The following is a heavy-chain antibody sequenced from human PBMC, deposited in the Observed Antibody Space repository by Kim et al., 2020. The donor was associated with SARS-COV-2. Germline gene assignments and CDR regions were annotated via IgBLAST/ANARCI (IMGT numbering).Heavy chain of an antibody. J-gene: IGHJ5*02. V-gene: IGHV4-39*07. CDR1: GGSISRSNHY. CDR3: SREGDCSSTSCYGGYNWFDP. D-gene: IGHD2-2*01. CDR2: IHYRGST. Sequence: SETLSLTCTVSGGSISRSNHYWGWIRQPPGKGLEWIGSIHYRGSTYYNPSLKRRVTISVDTSKNQFSLKLSSVTAADTAVYYCSREGDCSSTSCYGGYNWFDPWGQGTLVTVSS.